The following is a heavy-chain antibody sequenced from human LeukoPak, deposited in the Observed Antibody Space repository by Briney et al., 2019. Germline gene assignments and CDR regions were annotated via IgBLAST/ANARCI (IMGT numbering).Heavy chain of an antibody. CDR3: AWQRFYYYGMGV. V-gene: IGHV4-34*01. CDR2: INHSGST. Sequence: SETLSLTCAVYGGSFSGYCWSWIRQPPGKGLEWIGEINHSGSTNYNPSLKSRVTISVDTSKNQFSLKLSSVTAADTAVYYCAWQRFYYYGMGVWGQGTTVTVSS. J-gene: IGHJ6*02. CDR1: GGSFSGYC.